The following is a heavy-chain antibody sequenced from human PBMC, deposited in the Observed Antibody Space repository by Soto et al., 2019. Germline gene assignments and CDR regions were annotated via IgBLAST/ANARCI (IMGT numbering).Heavy chain of an antibody. CDR3: AKSRTSALRFLEWYYYGMDV. Sequence: XVSLRLSCAASGFSFSSYGMHWVRQAPGKGLEWVAVISYDGSNKYYADSVKGRFTISRDNSKNTLYLQMNSLRAEDTAVYYCAKSRTSALRFLEWYYYGMDVCGQGTTATVSS. V-gene: IGHV3-30*18. CDR1: GFSFSSYG. CDR2: ISYDGSNK. J-gene: IGHJ6*02. D-gene: IGHD3-3*01.